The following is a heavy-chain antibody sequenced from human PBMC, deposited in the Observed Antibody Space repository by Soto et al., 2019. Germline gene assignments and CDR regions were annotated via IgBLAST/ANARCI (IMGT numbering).Heavy chain of an antibody. J-gene: IGHJ4*02. CDR1: GGTFSSYA. CDR3: ARDPTDAPRIAAAGIFDY. V-gene: IGHV1-69*01. CDR2: IIPIFGTA. D-gene: IGHD6-13*01. Sequence: QVQLVQSGAEVKKPGSSVKVYCKASGGTFSSYAISWVRQAPGQGLEWMGGIIPIFGTANYAQKFQGRVTITADESTSTAYMELSSLRSEDTAVYYCARDPTDAPRIAAAGIFDYWGQGTLVTVSS.